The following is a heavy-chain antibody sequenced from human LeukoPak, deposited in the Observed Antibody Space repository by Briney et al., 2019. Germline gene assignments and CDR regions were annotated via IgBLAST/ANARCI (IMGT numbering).Heavy chain of an antibody. CDR1: GFTFSSYG. V-gene: IGHV3-23*01. Sequence: GGTLRLSCAASGFTFSSYGMSWVRQAPGKGLEWVSAISGSGGSTYYADSVKGRFTLSRDNSKNTLYLQMNILRAEDTGVYYCARDEDFPMMNIWGQGTRATVSS. CDR3: ARDEDFPMMNI. J-gene: IGHJ3*02. CDR2: ISGSGGST. D-gene: IGHD3-3*01.